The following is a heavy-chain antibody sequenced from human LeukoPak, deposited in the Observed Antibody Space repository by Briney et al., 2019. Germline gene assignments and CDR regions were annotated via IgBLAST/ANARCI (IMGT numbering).Heavy chain of an antibody. CDR1: GFTFSSYA. V-gene: IGHV3-30-3*01. CDR2: ISYDGSNK. CDR3: ASLSAVAGTSVIDH. Sequence: GGSLRLSCAASGFTFSSYAMHWVRQAPGKGLEWVAVISYDGSNKYYADSVKGRFTISRDNSKNTLYLQMNSLRAEDTAVYYCASLSAVAGTSVIDHWGHRTLVTVSS. J-gene: IGHJ4*01. D-gene: IGHD6-19*01.